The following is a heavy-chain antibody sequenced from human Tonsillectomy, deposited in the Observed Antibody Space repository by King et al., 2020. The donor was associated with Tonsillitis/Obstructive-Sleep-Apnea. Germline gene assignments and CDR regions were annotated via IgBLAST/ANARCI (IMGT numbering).Heavy chain of an antibody. D-gene: IGHD3-3*01. CDR3: ALGVDGIDYDFWSGYYSSFDY. Sequence: VQLVESGGGVVQPGRSLRLSCAASGFTFSSYAMHWVRQAPGKGLEWVAVISYDGSNKYYADSVKGRFTISRDNSKNTLYLQMNSLRAEDTAVYYCALGVDGIDYDFWSGYYSSFDYWGQGTLVTVSS. CDR2: ISYDGSNK. CDR1: GFTFSSYA. J-gene: IGHJ4*02. V-gene: IGHV3-30*04.